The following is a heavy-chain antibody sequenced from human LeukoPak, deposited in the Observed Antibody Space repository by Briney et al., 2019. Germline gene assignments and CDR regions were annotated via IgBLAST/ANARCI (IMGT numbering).Heavy chain of an antibody. J-gene: IGHJ5*02. V-gene: IGHV3-20*04. CDR3: AKGYSSSWYSQWFDP. Sequence: GGSLRLSCAASGFTFDDYGMSWVRQAPGKGLEWVSGINWNGGSTGYADSVKGRFTISRDNSKNMLYLQMNSLRVEDTAVYYCAKGYSSSWYSQWFDPWGQGTLVTVSS. CDR1: GFTFDDYG. CDR2: INWNGGST. D-gene: IGHD6-13*01.